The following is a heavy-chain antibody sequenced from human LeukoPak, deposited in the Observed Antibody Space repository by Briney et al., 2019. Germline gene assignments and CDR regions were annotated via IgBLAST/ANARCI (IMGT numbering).Heavy chain of an antibody. CDR1: GFTFSSYW. CDR3: ARDLDYGGYSNFDY. D-gene: IGHD4-23*01. V-gene: IGHV3-74*01. CDR2: IKSDGSST. Sequence: PGGSLRLSCAASGFTFSSYWMHWVRQAPGKGLVWVSRIKSDGSSTSYADSVKGRFTISRDNAKNTLYLQMNSLRAEDTAVYYCARDLDYGGYSNFDYWGQGTQVTVSS. J-gene: IGHJ4*02.